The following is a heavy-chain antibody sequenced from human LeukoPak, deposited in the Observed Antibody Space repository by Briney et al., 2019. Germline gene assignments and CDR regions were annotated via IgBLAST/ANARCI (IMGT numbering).Heavy chain of an antibody. V-gene: IGHV3-21*01. D-gene: IGHD5-12*01. CDR1: GFSFSSYS. J-gene: IGHJ4*02. Sequence: GGSLRLSCAASGFSFSSYSFNWVRQAPGKGLEWVSSITTTSSYIWYAASVEGRFTISRDNAQNLLYLQMNSLRVEDTAVYYCVRELYDSGNVYYYDHWGQGTLVTVSS. CDR3: VRELYDSGNVYYYDH. CDR2: ITTTSSYI.